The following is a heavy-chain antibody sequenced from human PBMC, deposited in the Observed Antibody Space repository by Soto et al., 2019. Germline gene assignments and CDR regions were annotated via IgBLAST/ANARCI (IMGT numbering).Heavy chain of an antibody. Sequence: SETLSLTCTVSGGSISSYYWSWIRQPPGKGLEWIGYIYYSGSTNYNPSLKSRVTISVDTSKNQFSLKLSSVTAADTAVYYCASGPDDYGDFDYWGQGTLVTVSS. J-gene: IGHJ4*02. CDR2: IYYSGST. CDR1: GGSISSYY. CDR3: ASGPDDYGDFDY. D-gene: IGHD4-17*01. V-gene: IGHV4-59*01.